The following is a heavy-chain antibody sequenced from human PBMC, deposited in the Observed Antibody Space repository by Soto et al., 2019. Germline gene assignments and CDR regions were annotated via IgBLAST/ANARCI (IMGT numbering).Heavy chain of an antibody. CDR3: ARCKLWFGGKWFDP. CDR2: IYYSGST. D-gene: IGHD3-10*01. J-gene: IGHJ5*02. Sequence: PSETLSLTCTVSGGSISSGDYYWSWIRQPPGKGLEWIGYIYYSGSTYYNPSLKSRVTISVDTSKNQFSLKLSSVTAADTAVYYCARCKLWFGGKWFDPWGQGTLVTVSS. V-gene: IGHV4-30-4*01. CDR1: GGSISSGDYY.